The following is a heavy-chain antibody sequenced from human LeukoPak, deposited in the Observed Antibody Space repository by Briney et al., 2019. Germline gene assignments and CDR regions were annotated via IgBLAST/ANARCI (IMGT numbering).Heavy chain of an antibody. CDR2: ISAYNGNT. Sequence: GASVKVSCKASGYTFNSYGIIWVRQAPGQRLEWMGWISAYNGNTNYPQKLQGRVAMTTDTSTSTAYMELRSLRSDDTAVYYCARSVSYGSGSHLDYWGQGTLVTVSS. V-gene: IGHV1-18*01. CDR1: GYTFNSYG. CDR3: ARSVSYGSGSHLDY. J-gene: IGHJ4*02. D-gene: IGHD3-10*01.